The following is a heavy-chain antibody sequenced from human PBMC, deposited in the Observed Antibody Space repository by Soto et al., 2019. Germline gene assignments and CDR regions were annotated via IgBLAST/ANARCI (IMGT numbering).Heavy chain of an antibody. V-gene: IGHV1-69*13. CDR2: IIPIFGTA. D-gene: IGHD2-2*02. CDR3: ARDCSSTSCSTYYYYGMDV. Sequence: ASVKVSCKASGGTFSSYAISWVRQAPGQGLELMGGIIPIFGTANYAQKFQGRVTITADESTSTAYMELSSLRSEDTAVYYCARDCSSTSCSTYYYYGMDVWGQGTTVTVSS. CDR1: GGTFSSYA. J-gene: IGHJ6*02.